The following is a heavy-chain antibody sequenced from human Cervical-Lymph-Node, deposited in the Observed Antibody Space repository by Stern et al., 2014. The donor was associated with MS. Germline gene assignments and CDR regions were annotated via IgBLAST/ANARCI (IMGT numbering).Heavy chain of an antibody. CDR1: GFTFSDYA. V-gene: IGHV3-23*04. CDR2: ISGSGGNT. J-gene: IGHJ6*02. Sequence: EVQLVQSGGDLVQPGMSLRLSCAPSGFTFSDYAMSWIRQAPGKGLEWISSISGSGGNTFDADSVKGRFTISKDNSKNTLDLQMNSLRAEDSALYYCTKGFTVTGTGYGVDVWGQGTTVTVSS. CDR3: TKGFTVTGTGYGVDV. D-gene: IGHD6-19*01.